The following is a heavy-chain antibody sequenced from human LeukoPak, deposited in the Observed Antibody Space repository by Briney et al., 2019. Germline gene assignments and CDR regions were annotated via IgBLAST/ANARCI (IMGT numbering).Heavy chain of an antibody. V-gene: IGHV3-23*01. D-gene: IGHD3-10*01. CDR1: GFAFSSYA. J-gene: IGHJ4*02. CDR3: AKAQYFTYFDS. CDR2: ISGSGGTT. Sequence: GGSLRLSCAASGFAFSSYAMSWVRQAPGKGLELVSIISGSGGTTYYADSVKGRFTISRDNSKDTLYVHMNALRAEETATYYCAKAQYFTYFDSWGQGNLVTVSS.